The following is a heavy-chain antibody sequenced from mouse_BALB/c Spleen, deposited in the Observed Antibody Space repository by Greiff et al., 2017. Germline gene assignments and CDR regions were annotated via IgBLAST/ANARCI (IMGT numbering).Heavy chain of an antibody. CDR2: IYPGDGDT. CDR1: GYAFSSYW. CDR3: ARRTDYDYDEGGHFAY. Sequence: QVQLKQSGAELVRPGSSVKISCKASGYAFSSYWMNWVKQRPGQGLEWIGQIYPGDGDTNYNGKFKGKATLTADKSSSTAYMQLSSLTSEDSAVYFCARRTDYDYDEGGHFAYGGQGTLVTVSA. J-gene: IGHJ3*01. V-gene: IGHV1-80*01. D-gene: IGHD2-4*01.